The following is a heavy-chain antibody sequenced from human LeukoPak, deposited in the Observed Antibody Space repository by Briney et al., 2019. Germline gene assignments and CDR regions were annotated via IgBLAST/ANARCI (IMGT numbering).Heavy chain of an antibody. V-gene: IGHV3-7*04. CDR3: VRDMDV. CDR2: IKQDGSER. Sequence: GGSLRLSCAASGFTFNIYWMNWVRQAPGKGLEWVANIKQDGSERYYVDSVKGRFTISRDNAKNSLFLQMNSLRAEDTALYYCVRDMDVWGQGTTVTVSS. J-gene: IGHJ6*02. CDR1: GFTFNIYW.